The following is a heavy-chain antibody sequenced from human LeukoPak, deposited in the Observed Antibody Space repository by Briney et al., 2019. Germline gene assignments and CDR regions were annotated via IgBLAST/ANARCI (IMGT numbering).Heavy chain of an antibody. CDR1: GFTFSVFG. Sequence: GGSLRLSCAASGFTFSVFGMNWVRQAPGKGLEWVAVVWYDGNNKYYADSVKGRFTISRDNSKNTVHLQMNSLRAEDTAVYYCVKALYSNYYMDEWGKGTTVVVSS. CDR3: VKALYSNYYMDE. V-gene: IGHV3-33*06. D-gene: IGHD4-11*01. J-gene: IGHJ6*03. CDR2: VWYDGNNK.